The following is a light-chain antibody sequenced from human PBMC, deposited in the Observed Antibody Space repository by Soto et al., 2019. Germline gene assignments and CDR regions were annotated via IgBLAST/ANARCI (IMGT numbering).Light chain of an antibody. CDR1: HNISVW. Sequence: DIQMTQSPSTLSASVGDGVTITCRASHNISVWLAWCQQRPGKAPKFLIYDASSLETGVPSRFSGSGSGTEFTLTIRSLQPDDFATYYCQQYDSSSPTFGQGTKLEIK. CDR2: DAS. J-gene: IGKJ2*01. CDR3: QQYDSSSPT. V-gene: IGKV1-5*01.